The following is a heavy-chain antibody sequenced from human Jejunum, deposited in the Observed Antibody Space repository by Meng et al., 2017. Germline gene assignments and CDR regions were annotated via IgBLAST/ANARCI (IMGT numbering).Heavy chain of an antibody. J-gene: IGHJ5*02. CDR1: GFTFSSSW. CDR3: TKSAYSTSRFDP. CDR2: IYGGDNT. V-gene: IGHV3-74*01. D-gene: IGHD6-13*01. Sequence: EVQLVESGGGLVQPGGSLRLSCGASGFTFSSSWMHWVRQVPGKGLVWVSIIYGGDNTYYADPVKGRFTITRDNSKNAVYLQMNSLRVDDTAMYYCTKSAYSTSRFDPWGQGTLVTVSS.